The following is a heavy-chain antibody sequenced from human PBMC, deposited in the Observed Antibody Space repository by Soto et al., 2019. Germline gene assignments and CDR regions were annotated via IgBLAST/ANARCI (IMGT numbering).Heavy chain of an antibody. CDR1: GFTFSSYA. CDR3: AKAVFPVDYYYYMDV. CDR2: ISGSGGST. Sequence: GESLKISCAASGFTFSSYAMSWVRQAPGKGLEWVSAISGSGGSTYYADSVKGRFTISRDNSKNTLYLQMNSLRAEDTAVYYCAKAVFPVDYYYYMDVWGKGTTVTVSS. J-gene: IGHJ6*03. V-gene: IGHV3-23*01.